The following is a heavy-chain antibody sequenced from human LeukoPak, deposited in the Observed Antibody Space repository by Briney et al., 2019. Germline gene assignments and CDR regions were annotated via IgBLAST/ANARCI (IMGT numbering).Heavy chain of an antibody. CDR3: ARSYGSRSYYPFDP. J-gene: IGHJ5*02. Sequence: SQTLSLTCTVSGGAVSSDTYYWSWIRQPPGKGLECVGYISYNGASNYNPSLKSRVTMSVDTSKNQFSLKLSSVIAADTAVYYFARSYGSRSYYPFDPWGQGTLVTVSS. D-gene: IGHD3-10*01. CDR2: ISYNGAS. CDR1: GGAVSSDTYY. V-gene: IGHV4-61*01.